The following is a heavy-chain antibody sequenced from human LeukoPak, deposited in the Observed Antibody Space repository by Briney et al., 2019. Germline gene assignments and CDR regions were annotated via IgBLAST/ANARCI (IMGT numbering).Heavy chain of an antibody. J-gene: IGHJ1*01. CDR1: GFTFSNYW. V-gene: IGHV3-74*01. CDR2: IKSDGRT. Sequence: PGGSLRPSCAAAGFTFSNYWMHWVRQAPGKGLVWVSRIKSDGRTNYADSVKGRFTISRDNAKNTVSLQMNSLRAEDTGVYYCARAPSEIGGYYPEYFRHWGQGTLVTVPS. D-gene: IGHD3-22*01. CDR3: ARAPSEIGGYYPEYFRH.